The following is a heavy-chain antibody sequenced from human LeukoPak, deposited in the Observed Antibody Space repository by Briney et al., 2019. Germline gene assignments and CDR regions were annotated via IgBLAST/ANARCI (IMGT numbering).Heavy chain of an antibody. D-gene: IGHD3-22*01. Sequence: SETLSLTCVLYGGSFTDYYWSWIRQPPGKGLEWIGYIYYSGSTNYNPSLKSRVTISVDTSKNQFSLKLSSVTAADTAVYYCARDSVVIEDAFDIWGQGTMVTVSS. CDR2: IYYSGST. CDR1: GGSFTDYY. V-gene: IGHV4-59*01. CDR3: ARDSVVIEDAFDI. J-gene: IGHJ3*02.